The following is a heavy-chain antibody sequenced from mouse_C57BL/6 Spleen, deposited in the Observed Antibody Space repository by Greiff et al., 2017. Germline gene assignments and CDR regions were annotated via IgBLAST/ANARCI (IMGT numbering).Heavy chain of an antibody. D-gene: IGHD3-2*02. CDR3: ARKGSSGYVPFAY. Sequence: VQLQQSGPELVKPGASVKISCKASGYSFTGYYMNWVKQSPEKSLEWIGDINPSTGGTTYNQKFKAKATLTVDKSSSTAYMQLKSLTSEDSAVYYCARKGSSGYVPFAYWGQGTLVTVSA. CDR2: INPSTGGT. V-gene: IGHV1-42*01. CDR1: GYSFTGYY. J-gene: IGHJ3*01.